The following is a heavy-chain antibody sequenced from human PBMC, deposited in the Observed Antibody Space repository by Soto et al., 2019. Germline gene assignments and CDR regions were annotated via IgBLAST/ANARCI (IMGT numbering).Heavy chain of an antibody. CDR1: GFTFGDYA. V-gene: IGHV3-49*04. D-gene: IGHD2-15*01. CDR2: IRSKAHGGTT. Sequence: GGSLRLSCTASGFTFGDYAMSWVRQAPGKGLEWVGFIRSKAHGGTTEYAASVKGRFTISRDDSKSIAYLQMNSLKTEDTAVYYCTRGVHCSGGSCYYFAYWGQGTLVTVSS. J-gene: IGHJ4*02. CDR3: TRGVHCSGGSCYYFAY.